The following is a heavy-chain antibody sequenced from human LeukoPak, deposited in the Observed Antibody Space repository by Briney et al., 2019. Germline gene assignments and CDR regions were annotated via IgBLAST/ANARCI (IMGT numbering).Heavy chain of an antibody. CDR2: IYGDGSFT. CDR1: GFTFSNFW. CDR3: ARAPRGGWLQLTIDY. J-gene: IGHJ4*02. D-gene: IGHD5-24*01. V-gene: IGHV3-74*01. Sequence: GGSLRLSCAASGFTFSNFWMHWVRQAPGKGLVWVALIYGDGSFTRYADSVKGRFTISRDNAKNTVYLQMNSLRAEDTAVYYCARAPRGGWLQLTIDYWGQGTLVTVSS.